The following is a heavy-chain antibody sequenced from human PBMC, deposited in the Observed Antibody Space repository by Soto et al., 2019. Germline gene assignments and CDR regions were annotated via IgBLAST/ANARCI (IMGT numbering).Heavy chain of an antibody. D-gene: IGHD6-13*01. J-gene: IGHJ6*02. Sequence: GGSLRLSCAASGFTFSSYWMSWVRQAPGKGLEWVANVKPDGSEKWYVDSVKGRFTISRDNAKNSLYLQMNSLRAEDTAVYYCAREIREAVGRGHHYYGIDVSGQGTTVTVS. CDR3: AREIREAVGRGHHYYGIDV. CDR2: VKPDGSEK. V-gene: IGHV3-7*01. CDR1: GFTFSSYW.